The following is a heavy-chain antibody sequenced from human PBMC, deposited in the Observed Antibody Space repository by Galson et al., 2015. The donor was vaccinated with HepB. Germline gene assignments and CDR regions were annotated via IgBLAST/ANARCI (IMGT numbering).Heavy chain of an antibody. V-gene: IGHV4-59*01. CDR3: ARAYYSGSYYDYYYGMDV. CDR1: GGSISSYY. Sequence: SETLSLTCTVSGGSISSYYWSWIRQPPGRGLEWIGYIYYSGSTNYNPSLKSRVTISVDTSKNQFSLKLSSVTAADTAVYYCARAYYSGSYYDYYYGMDVWGQGTTVTVSS. D-gene: IGHD1-26*01. J-gene: IGHJ6*02. CDR2: IYYSGST.